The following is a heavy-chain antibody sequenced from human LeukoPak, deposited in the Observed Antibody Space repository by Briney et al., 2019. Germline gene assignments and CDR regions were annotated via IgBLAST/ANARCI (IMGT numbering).Heavy chain of an antibody. D-gene: IGHD3-3*02. Sequence: GGSLRLSCAASGFTFSSYAMSWVRQAPGKGLEWVSAISGSGGSTYYADSVKGRFTISRDNSKNTLYLQMNSLRAEDTAGYYCAKGILGNYYMDVWGKGTTVTVSS. V-gene: IGHV3-23*01. CDR2: ISGSGGST. CDR3: AKGILGNYYMDV. CDR1: GFTFSSYA. J-gene: IGHJ6*03.